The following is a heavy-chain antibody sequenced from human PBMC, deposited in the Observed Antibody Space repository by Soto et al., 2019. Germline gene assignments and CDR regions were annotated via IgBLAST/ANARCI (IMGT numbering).Heavy chain of an antibody. D-gene: IGHD5-12*01. CDR2: IIPIFGTA. Sequence: QVHLVQSGAEVKKPGSSVKVSCKASGGTFSSYGISWVRQAPGQGLEWMGGIIPIFGTADYAQKFQGRVTITADESTRTAYMELSSLRSEDTAVYYCASPPIVGTTVNYYYGMDVWGQGTTVTVSS. J-gene: IGHJ6*02. CDR1: GGTFSSYG. V-gene: IGHV1-69*12. CDR3: ASPPIVGTTVNYYYGMDV.